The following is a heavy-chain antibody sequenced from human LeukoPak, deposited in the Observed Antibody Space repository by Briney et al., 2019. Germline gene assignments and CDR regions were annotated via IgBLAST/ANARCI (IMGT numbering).Heavy chain of an antibody. D-gene: IGHD3-16*02. CDR3: ARASKVWGRYRYMAY. Sequence: AAVKVSCKASGYTFTSYDINWVRQATVQGLEWMGWMNPNSGNTGYAQKFQGRVTMTRNTSISTAYMELSSLRSEDTAVYYCARASKVWGRYRYMAYWGQGTLVTVSS. V-gene: IGHV1-8*01. J-gene: IGHJ4*02. CDR1: GYTFTSYD. CDR2: MNPNSGNT.